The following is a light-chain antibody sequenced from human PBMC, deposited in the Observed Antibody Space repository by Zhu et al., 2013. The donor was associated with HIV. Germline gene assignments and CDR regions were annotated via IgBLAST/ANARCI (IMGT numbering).Light chain of an antibody. V-gene: IGKV1-27*01. J-gene: IGKJ3*01. CDR3: QKYNSVPPIFT. CDR1: QGIRNY. Sequence: DIQMTQSPSSLSASVGDRVTITCRASQGIRNYLSWYQQKPGKVPKLLIYAASTLQSGVPSRFSGSGSGTDFTLTISTLQPEDVATYFCQKYNSVPPIFTFGPGTKVDIK. CDR2: AAS.